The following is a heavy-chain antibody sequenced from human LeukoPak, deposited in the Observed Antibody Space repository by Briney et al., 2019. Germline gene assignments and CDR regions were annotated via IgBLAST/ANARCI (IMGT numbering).Heavy chain of an antibody. Sequence: SVKVSCKASGGTFSSYAISWVRQAPGQGLEWMGGIIPIFGTANYAQKFQGRVTITADESTSTAYMELSSLRSEDTAVYYCVRWPIVVVPAASGYYYYGMDVWGQGTTVTVSS. D-gene: IGHD2-2*01. CDR3: VRWPIVVVPAASGYYYYGMDV. CDR2: IIPIFGTA. J-gene: IGHJ6*02. V-gene: IGHV1-69*13. CDR1: GGTFSSYA.